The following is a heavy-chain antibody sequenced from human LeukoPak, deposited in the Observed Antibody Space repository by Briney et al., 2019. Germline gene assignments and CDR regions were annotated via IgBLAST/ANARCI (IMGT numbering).Heavy chain of an antibody. Sequence: SETLSLTCAVYGGSFSGYYWSGIRQPPGKGLEWIGEINHSGSTNYNPSLKSRVTISVDTSKNQFSLKLSSVTAADTAVYYCARGRGRDGYNSLSAFDIWGQGTMVTVSS. V-gene: IGHV4-34*01. CDR3: ARGRGRDGYNSLSAFDI. CDR1: GGSFSGYY. D-gene: IGHD5-24*01. CDR2: INHSGST. J-gene: IGHJ3*02.